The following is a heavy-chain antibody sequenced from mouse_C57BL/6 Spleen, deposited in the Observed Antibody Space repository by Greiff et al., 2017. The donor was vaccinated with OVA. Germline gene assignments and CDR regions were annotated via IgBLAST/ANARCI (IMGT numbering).Heavy chain of an antibody. D-gene: IGHD1-1*01. V-gene: IGHV1-9*01. CDR2: ILPGSGST. Sequence: QVQLQQSGAELMKPGASVKLSCKATGYTFTGYWIEWVKQRPGHGLEWIGEILPGSGSTNYNEKFKGKATFTADTSSNTAYMQLSSLTSEDSAVYYCALTTVVATRAMDYWGQGTSVTVSS. J-gene: IGHJ4*01. CDR3: ALTTVVATRAMDY. CDR1: GYTFTGYW.